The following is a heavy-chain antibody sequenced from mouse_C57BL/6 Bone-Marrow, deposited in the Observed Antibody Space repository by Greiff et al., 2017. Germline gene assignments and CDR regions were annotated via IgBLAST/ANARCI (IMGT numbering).Heavy chain of an antibody. CDR1: GYTFTSYW. CDR3: SYDGYYDWVWFAY. Sequence: EVQLQQSGTVLARPGASVKMSCKTSGYTFTSYWMHWVKQRPGQGLEWIGAIYPGNSDTSYNQKFKGKAKLTAVTSASTAYMELSSLTNEDSAVYYWSYDGYYDWVWFAYWGQGTLVTVSA. D-gene: IGHD2-3*01. J-gene: IGHJ3*01. CDR2: IYPGNSDT. V-gene: IGHV1-5*01.